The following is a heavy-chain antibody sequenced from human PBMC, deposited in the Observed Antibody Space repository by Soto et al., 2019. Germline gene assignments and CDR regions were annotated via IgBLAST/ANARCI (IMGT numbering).Heavy chain of an antibody. Sequence: PVASQKISCKGSGYSLTSYSIGWLRQMPGKALEWMGIIYPGDSDTTYSPSIQGQVTISADKSISTAYLQWSSLKASDTAMYSCARLATSSSAAEFYYYCYYGIDVWDQGTTVTVAS. V-gene: IGHV5-51*01. CDR2: IYPGDSDT. CDR3: ARLATSSSAAEFYYYCYYGIDV. J-gene: IGHJ6*02. D-gene: IGHD6-6*01. CDR1: GYSLTSYS.